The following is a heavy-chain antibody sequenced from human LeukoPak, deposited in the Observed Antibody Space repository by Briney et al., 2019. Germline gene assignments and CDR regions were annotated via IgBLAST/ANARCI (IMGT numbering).Heavy chain of an antibody. D-gene: IGHD1-26*01. Sequence: GASVKVSCKASGYTFTSYDINWVRQATGQGLEWMGWMNPNSGNTGYAQKFQGRVTITRNTSISTAYMELSSLRSEDTAVYCCARDDWSYSFDYWGQGTLVTVSS. CDR3: ARDDWSYSFDY. J-gene: IGHJ4*02. CDR1: GYTFTSYD. V-gene: IGHV1-8*01. CDR2: MNPNSGNT.